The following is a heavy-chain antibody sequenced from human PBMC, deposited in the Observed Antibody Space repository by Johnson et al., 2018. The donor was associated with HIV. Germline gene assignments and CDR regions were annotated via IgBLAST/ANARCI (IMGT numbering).Heavy chain of an antibody. V-gene: IGHV3-30*03. CDR1: GFTFSSYG. J-gene: IGHJ3*02. D-gene: IGHD2-15*01. CDR2: ISNDGGNK. CDR3: AGGRIGAFDI. Sequence: QMQLVESGGGVVQHGRSLRLYWAASGFTFSSYGMHWVRQAPGKGRAWGAVISNDGGNKYYADSVKGRFTISRDNSKNTLYLQTNSLGAEDTALYYCAGGRIGAFDIWGQGTMVTVSS.